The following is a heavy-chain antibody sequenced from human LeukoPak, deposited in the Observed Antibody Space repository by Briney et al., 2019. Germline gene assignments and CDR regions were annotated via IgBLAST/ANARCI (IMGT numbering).Heavy chain of an antibody. V-gene: IGHV3-48*03. CDR2: ISSSSSTI. D-gene: IGHD6-13*01. Sequence: PGGSLRLSCAASGFTFSSYEMNWVRQAPGKGLEWVSYISSSSSTIYYADSVKGRFTISRDNAKNSLYLQMNSLRAEDTAVYYCARFWTYSSSWYIFDYWGQGTLVTVSS. CDR3: ARFWTYSSSWYIFDY. J-gene: IGHJ4*02. CDR1: GFTFSSYE.